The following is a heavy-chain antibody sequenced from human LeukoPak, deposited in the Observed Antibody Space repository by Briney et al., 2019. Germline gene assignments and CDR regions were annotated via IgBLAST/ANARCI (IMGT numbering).Heavy chain of an antibody. J-gene: IGHJ4*02. D-gene: IGHD5-24*01. CDR3: ARRDGYNTFYFEY. V-gene: IGHV3-7*01. Sequence: PGGSLGLSCAASGFTFNIYWMSWVRQAPGKGLEWVANINQDGSDKYYVDSAKGRFTISRDNAKNSLYLQMNSLRAEDTAVYYCARRDGYNTFYFEYWGQGTLVTVSS. CDR1: GFTFNIYW. CDR2: INQDGSDK.